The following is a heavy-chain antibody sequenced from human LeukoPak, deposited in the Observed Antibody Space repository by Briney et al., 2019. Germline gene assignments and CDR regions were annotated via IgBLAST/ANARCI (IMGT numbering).Heavy chain of an antibody. D-gene: IGHD3-22*01. CDR1: GFTFSSYW. V-gene: IGHV3-7*01. J-gene: IGHJ3*02. Sequence: GGSLRLSCAASGFTFSSYWMSWVRQAPGKGLEWVANIKRDGSEKYYVDSVKGRFTISRDNAKNSLHLQMNSLRAEDTALYYCASTYYDSSTHAFDIWGQGTMVTVSS. CDR3: ASTYYDSSTHAFDI. CDR2: IKRDGSEK.